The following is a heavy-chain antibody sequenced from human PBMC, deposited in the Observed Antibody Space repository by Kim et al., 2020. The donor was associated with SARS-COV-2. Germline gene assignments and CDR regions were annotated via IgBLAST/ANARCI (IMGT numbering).Heavy chain of an antibody. CDR3: ARVVGVQLERWGAFDI. CDR2: IYYSGST. Sequence: SETLSLTCAVSGGSISSGGYSWSWIRQPPGKGLEWIGYIYYSGSTYYNPSLKSRVTISVDRSKNQFSLKLSSVTAADTAVYYCARVVGVQLERWGAFDIWGQGTMVTVSS. CDR1: GGSISSGGYS. D-gene: IGHD1-1*01. V-gene: IGHV4-30-2*01. J-gene: IGHJ3*02.